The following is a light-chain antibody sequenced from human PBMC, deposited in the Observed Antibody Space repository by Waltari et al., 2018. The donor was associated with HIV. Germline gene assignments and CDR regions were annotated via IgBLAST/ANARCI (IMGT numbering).Light chain of an antibody. CDR2: EDT. V-gene: IGLV3-1*01. CDR3: QAWDSGTVI. Sequence: SYDLTQPPSMSVSPGQTATITCSGDKLGDKYASWYQQKSGQSPVLVIYEDTKRPSGIPARFSADNAGNTASLTISGTQSMDEADYYCQAWDSGTVIFGGGTKLTVL. CDR1: KLGDKY. J-gene: IGLJ2*01.